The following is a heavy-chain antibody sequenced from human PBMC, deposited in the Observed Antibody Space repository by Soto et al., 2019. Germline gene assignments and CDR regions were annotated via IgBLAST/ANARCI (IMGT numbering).Heavy chain of an antibody. CDR3: ARSAISPYGGLIGPFDY. D-gene: IGHD3-16*02. CDR1: GYTFTAYA. CDR2: INPGNGNT. V-gene: IGHV1-3*05. Sequence: QVQLVQPGGEEKKPGASVKVSCEASGYTFTAYAIHWLRQAPGQRLEWMAWINPGNGNTRYSQKFLGRVSITRDTSASTAYLELDSLRSEDTAVYYCARSAISPYGGLIGPFDYWGQGNLVTVSS. J-gene: IGHJ4*02.